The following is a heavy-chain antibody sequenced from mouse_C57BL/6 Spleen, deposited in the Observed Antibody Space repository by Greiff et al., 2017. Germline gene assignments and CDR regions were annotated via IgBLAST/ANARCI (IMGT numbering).Heavy chain of an antibody. CDR3: ARGRLLRGYAMDY. Sequence: VQLQQSGPGLVQPSQSLSITCTVSGFSLTSYGVHWVRQSPGKGLEWLGVIWSGGSTDDNAAFISRLSISKDNSKSQVFFKMNSLQADDTTIYYCARGRLLRGYAMDYWGQGTSVTVSS. V-gene: IGHV2-2*01. CDR2: IWSGGST. J-gene: IGHJ4*01. D-gene: IGHD2-3*01. CDR1: GFSLTSYG.